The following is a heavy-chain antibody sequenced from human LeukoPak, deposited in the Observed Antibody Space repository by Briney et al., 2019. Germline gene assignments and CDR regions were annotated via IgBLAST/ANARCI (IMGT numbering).Heavy chain of an antibody. V-gene: IGHV3-30*18. D-gene: IGHD5-18*01. CDR3: AKRTAEGMDI. CDR2: ISYDGSNK. CDR1: GFTFSSYG. Sequence: GRSLRLSCAASGFTFSSYGMHWVRQAPGKGLEWVAVISYDGSNKYYADSVKGRFTISRDNSKNTLYLQMNSLRAEDTAVYYCAKRTAEGMDIWGQGTTVTVSS. J-gene: IGHJ6*02.